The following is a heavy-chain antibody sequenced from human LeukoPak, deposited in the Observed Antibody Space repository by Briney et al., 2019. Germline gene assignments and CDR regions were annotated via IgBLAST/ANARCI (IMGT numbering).Heavy chain of an antibody. CDR1: GFTFSSYW. D-gene: IGHD6-19*01. CDR3: ARGRAKSIAVAGTFDY. J-gene: IGHJ4*02. Sequence: PGGSLRLSCAASGFTFSSYWMSWVRQAPGKGLEWVANIKQDGNEKYYVDSVKGRFTISRDNAKNSLYLQMNSLRAEDTAVYYRARGRAKSIAVAGTFDYWGQGTLVTVSS. V-gene: IGHV3-7*01. CDR2: IKQDGNEK.